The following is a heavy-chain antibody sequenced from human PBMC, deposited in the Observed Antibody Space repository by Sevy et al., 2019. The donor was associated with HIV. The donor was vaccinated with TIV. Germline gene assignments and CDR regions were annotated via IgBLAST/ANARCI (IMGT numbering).Heavy chain of an antibody. CDR3: AKDRAGDQDAFDI. J-gene: IGHJ3*02. CDR2: IIPIFGTA. Sequence: PSVKVSCKASGGTFSRYAISWVRQAPGQGLEWMGGIIPIFGTANYEQKFQDRVTITANKSTSTAYMELSSLRTEDTAEYSWAKDRAGDQDAFDIWGQGTMVTVSS. CDR1: GGTFSRYA. D-gene: IGHD7-27*01. V-gene: IGHV1-69*06.